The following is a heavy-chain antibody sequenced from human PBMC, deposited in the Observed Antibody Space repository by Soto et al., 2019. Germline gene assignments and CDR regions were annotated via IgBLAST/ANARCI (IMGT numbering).Heavy chain of an antibody. Sequence: QVQLQESGPGLVKPSQTLSLTCTVSGGSISSGGYYWSWIRQHPGKGLEWIGYIYYSGSTYYNPSLKSRITISVDTSKTQFSLKLSSVTAADTAVYYCARVPITVTTIYYYYYMHVWGKGTTVTVSS. CDR2: IYYSGST. J-gene: IGHJ6*03. CDR3: ARVPITVTTIYYYYYMHV. D-gene: IGHD4-17*01. CDR1: GGSISSGGYY. V-gene: IGHV4-31*03.